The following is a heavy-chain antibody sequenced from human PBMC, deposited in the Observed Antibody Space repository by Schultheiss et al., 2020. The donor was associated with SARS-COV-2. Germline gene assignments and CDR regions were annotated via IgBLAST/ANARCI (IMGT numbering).Heavy chain of an antibody. CDR2: ITSGGIT. CDR3: ARVVPAAPDY. D-gene: IGHD2-2*01. CDR1: GFTVSSNY. J-gene: IGHJ4*02. V-gene: IGHV3-66*01. Sequence: GGSLRLSCAASGFTVSSNYMSWVRQAPGKGLEWVSLITSGGITYYADSVKGRFTISRDNAKNSLYLQMNSLRAEDTAVYYCARVVPAAPDYWGQGTLVTVSS.